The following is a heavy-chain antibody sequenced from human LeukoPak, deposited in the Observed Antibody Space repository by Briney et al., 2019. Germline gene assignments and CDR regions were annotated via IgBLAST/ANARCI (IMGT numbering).Heavy chain of an antibody. CDR2: IIPIFGTA. J-gene: IGHJ4*02. D-gene: IGHD6-13*01. CDR3: ARDRIEADRHFDY. Sequence: SVKVSCKASGGTFSSYAISWVRQAPGQGLEWLGGIIPIFGTANYAQKFQGRVTITTDGSTSTAYMELSSLRSEDTAVYYCARDRIEADRHFDYWGQGTLVTVSS. V-gene: IGHV1-69*05. CDR1: GGTFSSYA.